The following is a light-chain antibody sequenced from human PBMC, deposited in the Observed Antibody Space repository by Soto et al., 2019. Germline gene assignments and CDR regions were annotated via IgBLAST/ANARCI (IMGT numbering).Light chain of an antibody. J-gene: IGLJ1*01. V-gene: IGLV2-14*01. CDR3: RSYTSSRAYV. CDR2: EVS. Sequence: QSLRTQPASVSGSPGQSITISCTGTSSDVGGYNYVSWYQQQSGKAPKLMIHEVSNRPSGVSNRFSGSKSGNTASLTISGLQAEDEADYYRRSYTSSRAYVFGIGTKVTVL. CDR1: SSDVGGYNY.